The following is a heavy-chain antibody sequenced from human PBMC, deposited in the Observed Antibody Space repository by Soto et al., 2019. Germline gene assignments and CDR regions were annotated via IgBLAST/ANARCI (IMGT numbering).Heavy chain of an antibody. CDR1: GYTFTGYY. V-gene: IGHV1-2*02. CDR2: INPNSGGT. D-gene: IGHD2-2*01. J-gene: IGHJ6*02. CDR3: ARDIVVVPAKYYYYGMDV. Sequence: ASVKVSCKASGYTFTGYYMHWVRQAPGQGLEWMGWINPNSGGTNYAQKFQGRVTTTRDTSISTAYMELSRLRSDDTAVYYCARDIVVVPAKYYYYGMDVWGQGTTVTVSS.